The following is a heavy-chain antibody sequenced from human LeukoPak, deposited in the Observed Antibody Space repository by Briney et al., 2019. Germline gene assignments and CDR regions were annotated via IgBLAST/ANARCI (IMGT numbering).Heavy chain of an antibody. V-gene: IGHV3-74*03. CDR3: AKDPAIVLWWSDP. CDR1: GFTFSRYW. Sequence: GGSLRLSCVASGFTFSRYWMHWVRQAPGKGLVWVSRINSDGSSITYADSVKGRFTISRDNAKNTLYLQMNSLRAEDTAVYYCAKDPAIVLWWSDPWGQGTLVTVSS. D-gene: IGHD2-21*01. J-gene: IGHJ5*02. CDR2: INSDGSSI.